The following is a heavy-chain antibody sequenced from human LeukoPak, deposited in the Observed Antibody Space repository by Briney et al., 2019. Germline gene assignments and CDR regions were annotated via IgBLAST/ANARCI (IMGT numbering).Heavy chain of an antibody. CDR2: ISLSGGST. CDR1: GFTFSSFA. D-gene: IGHD3-16*01. CDR3: AKEPGLASPIDY. J-gene: IGHJ4*02. V-gene: IGHV3-23*01. Sequence: GGSLRLSCAASGFTFSSFAMTWVRQAPGKGLEWVSAISLSGGSTNYADSVKGRFTISRDNSKNTLYLQMNSLRAEDTAVYYCAKEPGLASPIDYWGQGTLVTVSS.